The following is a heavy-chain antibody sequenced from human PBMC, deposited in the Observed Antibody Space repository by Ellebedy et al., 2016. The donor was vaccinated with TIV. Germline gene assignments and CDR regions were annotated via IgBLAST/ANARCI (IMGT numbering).Heavy chain of an antibody. D-gene: IGHD6-13*01. CDR1: GYTFTDFY. V-gene: IGHV1-2*04. CDR2: INPNSGGT. CDR3: ARVPSGYSNMWPSFDY. J-gene: IGHJ4*02. Sequence: AASVKVSCKASGYTFTDFYIHWIRLAPGQGLEWMGWINPNSGGTNYAQNFQGWVTMTRDTSINTAYMELSRLRSDATAVYYCARVPSGYSNMWPSFDYWGQGSLVTVSS.